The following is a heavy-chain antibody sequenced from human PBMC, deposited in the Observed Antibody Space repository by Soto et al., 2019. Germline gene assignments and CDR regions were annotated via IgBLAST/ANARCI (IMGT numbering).Heavy chain of an antibody. Sequence: GGSLRLSCAASGFTFSGSAMHWVRQASGKGLEWVGRIRSKANSYATAYAASVKGRFTISRDDSKNTAYLQMNSLKTEDTAVYYFTSSEYYYDSSGYYHHVDYWGQGTLVTVSS. J-gene: IGHJ4*02. CDR2: IRSKANSYAT. CDR3: TSSEYYYDSSGYYHHVDY. V-gene: IGHV3-73*01. CDR1: GFTFSGSA. D-gene: IGHD3-22*01.